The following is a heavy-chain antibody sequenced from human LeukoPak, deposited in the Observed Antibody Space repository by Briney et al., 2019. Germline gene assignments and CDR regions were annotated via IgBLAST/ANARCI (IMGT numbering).Heavy chain of an antibody. CDR1: GFTFSSYA. CDR3: ARSQGRYDFWSGSPPDY. Sequence: PGGSLRLSCAASGFTFSSYAMHWVRQAPGNGLEWVAVISYDGSSKYYADSVKGRFTISRDNSKNTLYLQMNSLRAEDTAVYYCARSQGRYDFWSGSPPDYWGQGTLVTVSS. V-gene: IGHV3-30-3*01. D-gene: IGHD3-3*01. CDR2: ISYDGSSK. J-gene: IGHJ4*02.